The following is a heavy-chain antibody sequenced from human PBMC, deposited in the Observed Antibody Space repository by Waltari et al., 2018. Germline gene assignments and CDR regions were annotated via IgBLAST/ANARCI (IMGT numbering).Heavy chain of an antibody. J-gene: IGHJ6*03. CDR2: IIPILGIA. V-gene: IGHV1-69*04. Sequence: QVQLVQSGAEVKKPGSSVKVSCKASGGTFSSYAISWVRQAPGQGLEWMGGIIPILGIANYAQKFQGRVTITADESTSTAYMELSSLRSEDTAVYYCARDRGGYCSSTSCPTRYYYYYMDVWGKGTTVTVSS. CDR1: GGTFSSYA. CDR3: ARDRGGYCSSTSCPTRYYYYYMDV. D-gene: IGHD2-2*01.